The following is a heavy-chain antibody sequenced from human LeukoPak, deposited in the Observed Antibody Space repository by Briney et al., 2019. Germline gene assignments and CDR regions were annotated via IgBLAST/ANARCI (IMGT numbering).Heavy chain of an antibody. Sequence: SMKVSCKASGGTFSSYAISWVRQAPGQGLEWMGGIIPIFGTANYAQKFQGRVTITADESTSTAYMELSSLRSEDTAVYYCARPEKSWIQLWLAGHYYGMDVWGQGTTVTVSS. CDR3: ARPEKSWIQLWLAGHYYGMDV. V-gene: IGHV1-69*13. CDR2: IIPIFGTA. J-gene: IGHJ6*02. CDR1: GGTFSSYA. D-gene: IGHD5-18*01.